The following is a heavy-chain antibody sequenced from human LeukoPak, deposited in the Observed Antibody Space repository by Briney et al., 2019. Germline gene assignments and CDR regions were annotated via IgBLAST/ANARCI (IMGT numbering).Heavy chain of an antibody. CDR1: GYSFTSYW. V-gene: IGHV5-51*01. J-gene: IGHJ4*02. D-gene: IGHD1-26*01. Sequence: GEPLKISCKASGYSFTSYWIGWVRQMPGKGLEWMGIIYPGDSDTRYSPSFQGQVTISADKSISTAYLQWSSLKASDTAMYYCARRRDLYSGSYYPFDYWGQGTLVTVSS. CDR3: ARRRDLYSGSYYPFDY. CDR2: IYPGDSDT.